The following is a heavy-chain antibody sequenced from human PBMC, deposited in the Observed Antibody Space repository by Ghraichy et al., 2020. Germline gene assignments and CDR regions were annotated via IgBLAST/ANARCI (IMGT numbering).Heavy chain of an antibody. CDR3: ARHYIAVAGIPEYFQH. V-gene: IGHV4-39*01. Sequence: SETLSLTCTVSGGSISSSSYYWGWIRQPPGKGLEWIGSIYYSGSTYYNPSLKSRVTISVDTSKNQFSLKLSSVTAADTAVYYCARHYIAVAGIPEYFQHWGQGTLVTVSS. J-gene: IGHJ1*01. CDR1: GGSISSSSYY. D-gene: IGHD6-19*01. CDR2: IYYSGST.